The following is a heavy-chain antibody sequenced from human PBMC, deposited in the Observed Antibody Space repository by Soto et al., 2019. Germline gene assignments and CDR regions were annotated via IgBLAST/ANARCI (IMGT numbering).Heavy chain of an antibody. CDR2: IGDNSNYR. D-gene: IGHD6-13*01. CDR1: GFTFSDYY. Sequence: QVQLVESGGGLVKPGGSLRLSCAVSGFTFSDYYMSWIRQAPGKGLEWVSSIGDNSNYRNYADSVKGRFTISRDNAKNSLYLQMNSLRVEDTALYYCARDGYRAMAGEYGLDVWGPGTTVTVSS. V-gene: IGHV3-11*05. J-gene: IGHJ6*02. CDR3: ARDGYRAMAGEYGLDV.